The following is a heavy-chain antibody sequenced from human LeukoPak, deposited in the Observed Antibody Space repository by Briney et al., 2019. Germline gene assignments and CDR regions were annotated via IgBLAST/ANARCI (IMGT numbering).Heavy chain of an antibody. Sequence: SVKVSCKASGGTFSSYAISWVRQAPGQGLEWMGGIIPIFGTANYAQKFQGRVTMTRNTSISTAYMELSSLRSEDTAVYYCASIAAVYDAFDIWGQGTMVTVSS. D-gene: IGHD6-13*01. V-gene: IGHV1-69*05. CDR2: IIPIFGTA. CDR3: ASIAAVYDAFDI. CDR1: GGTFSSYA. J-gene: IGHJ3*02.